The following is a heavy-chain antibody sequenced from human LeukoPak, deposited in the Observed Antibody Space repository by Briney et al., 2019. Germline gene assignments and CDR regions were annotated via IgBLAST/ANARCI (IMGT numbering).Heavy chain of an antibody. V-gene: IGHV1-2*02. CDR3: GSVRGILSYFDL. J-gene: IGHJ2*01. CDR2: INLNTGGT. CDR1: GYTFTNYD. D-gene: IGHD3-16*01. Sequence: ASVKVSCKASGYTFTNYDINWVRQATGQGLEWMGWINLNTGGTNYAQKFDGRFSMTRDTSINTAFMELSGLTFDDTAVYYCGSVRGILSYFDLWGRGTLVTVSS.